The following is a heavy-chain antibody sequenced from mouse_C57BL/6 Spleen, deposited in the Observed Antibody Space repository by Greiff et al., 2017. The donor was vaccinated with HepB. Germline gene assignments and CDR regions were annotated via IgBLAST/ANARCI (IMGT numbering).Heavy chain of an antibody. J-gene: IGHJ4*01. D-gene: IGHD4-1*01. V-gene: IGHV1-82*01. Sequence: QVQLKESGPELVKPGASVKISCKASGYAFSSSWMNWVKQRPGKGLEWIGRIYPGDGDTNYNGKFKGEATLTADKSSSTAYMQLSSLTSEDSAVYFCARWETMDYWGQGTSVTVSS. CDR3: ARWETMDY. CDR2: IYPGDGDT. CDR1: GYAFSSSW.